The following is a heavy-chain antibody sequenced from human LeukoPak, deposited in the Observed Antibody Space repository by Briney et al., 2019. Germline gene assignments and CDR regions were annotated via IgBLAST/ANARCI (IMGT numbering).Heavy chain of an antibody. J-gene: IGHJ5*02. CDR3: ARQVTAAAGTNWFDP. CDR1: GGSISSPY. Sequence: PSETLSLICTVSGGSISSPYWSWIRQPPGKGLEWIGYIYYSGSTYYKPSLRSRVTMSVDTSKNQLSLKLSSVTAADTAVYYCARQVTAAAGTNWFDPWGQGTLVTVSS. CDR2: IYYSGST. V-gene: IGHV4-59*08. D-gene: IGHD6-13*01.